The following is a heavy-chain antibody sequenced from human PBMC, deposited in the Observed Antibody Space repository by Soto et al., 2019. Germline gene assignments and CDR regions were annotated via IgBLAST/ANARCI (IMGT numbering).Heavy chain of an antibody. J-gene: IGHJ6*02. CDR3: ARGNQQMAKWSYYYYYAMDV. V-gene: IGHV4-31*03. D-gene: IGHD6-13*01. Sequence: QVQLQESGPGLVKPSQTLSLTCSVSGGSISSGGYYWNWIRQHPGKGLEWIGYIYYTGATYDNPSLESRVTISLDTSKNQFSLNLTSVTAADTAVYYCARGNQQMAKWSYYYYYAMDVWGQGTTVTVSS. CDR1: GGSISSGGYY. CDR2: IYYTGAT.